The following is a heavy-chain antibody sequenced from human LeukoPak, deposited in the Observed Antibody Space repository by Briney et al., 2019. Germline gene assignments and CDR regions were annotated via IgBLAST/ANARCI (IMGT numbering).Heavy chain of an antibody. Sequence: GGSLTFSCPASAFTFSDDKMTWNPPAPGLVLESLPYISSSRATIYYADSVKGRFTISRDNAKNSLYLQMNSLRAEDTAVYYCARGSGSYGIFAHWGQGTLVTVSS. CDR3: ARGSGSYGIFAH. D-gene: IGHD1-26*01. J-gene: IGHJ4*02. CDR2: ISSSRATI. CDR1: AFTFSDDK. V-gene: IGHV3-11*01.